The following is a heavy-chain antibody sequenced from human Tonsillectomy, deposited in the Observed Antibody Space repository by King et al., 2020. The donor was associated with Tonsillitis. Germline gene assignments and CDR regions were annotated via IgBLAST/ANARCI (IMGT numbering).Heavy chain of an antibody. J-gene: IGHJ3*02. V-gene: IGHV4-34*01. CDR2: INQSGST. CDR3: ARVTRFPDAFDI. Sequence: VQLQQWGAGLLKPSETLSLTCAVYGESFSTYYWSWIRQPQGKGLEWIGEINQSGSTNYNPSLKSRVTISVDTSKNQFSLKLSSVTAADTAVYYCARVTRFPDAFDIWGQGTMVTVSS. D-gene: IGHD3-3*01. CDR1: GESFSTYY.